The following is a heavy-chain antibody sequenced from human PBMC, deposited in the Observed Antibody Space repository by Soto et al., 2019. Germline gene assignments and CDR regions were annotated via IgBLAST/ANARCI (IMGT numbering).Heavy chain of an antibody. J-gene: IGHJ6*03. CDR3: ARGGYTYYYGSGSYPERFYYYYMDV. Sequence: SETLSLTCAVYGGSFSGYYWSWIRQPPGKGLEWIGEINHSGSTNYNPSLKSRVTISVDTSKNQFSLKLSSVTAADTAVYYCARGGYTYYYGSGSYPERFYYYYMDVWGKGTTVTVSS. D-gene: IGHD3-10*01. V-gene: IGHV4-34*01. CDR2: INHSGST. CDR1: GGSFSGYY.